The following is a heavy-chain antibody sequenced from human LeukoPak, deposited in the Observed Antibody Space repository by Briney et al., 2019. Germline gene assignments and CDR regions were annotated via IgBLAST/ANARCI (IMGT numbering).Heavy chain of an antibody. D-gene: IGHD2-2*01. CDR3: ASSKPDLDT. J-gene: IGHJ5*02. V-gene: IGHV4-59*08. CDR1: GGSISSFY. Sequence: SETLSLTCTVSGGSISSFYWSWIRQCPGKGLEWIGYIYNTENTNYNPSLKSRVTISVDTSKNQFSLKVKSVTASDTAVYYCASSKPDLDTWGQGTLVTVSS. CDR2: IYNTENT.